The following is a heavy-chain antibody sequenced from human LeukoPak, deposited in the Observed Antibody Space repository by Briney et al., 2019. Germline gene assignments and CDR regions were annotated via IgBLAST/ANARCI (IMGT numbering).Heavy chain of an antibody. CDR2: IYYSGST. CDR3: ARDRSSGCLLDY. D-gene: IGHD3-22*01. J-gene: IGHJ4*02. Sequence: SETLSLTCTVSGGSIGRGGYYWSWIRQHPGKGLEWIGYIYYSGSTYYNPSLKSRVTISVDTSKNQFSLKLSSVTAADTAVYYCARDRSSGCLLDYWGQGTLVTVSS. CDR1: GGSIGRGGYY. V-gene: IGHV4-31*03.